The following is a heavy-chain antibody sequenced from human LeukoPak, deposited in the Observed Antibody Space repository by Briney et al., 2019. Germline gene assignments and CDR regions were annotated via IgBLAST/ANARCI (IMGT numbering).Heavy chain of an antibody. V-gene: IGHV3-53*01. CDR1: GFSVDSTY. J-gene: IGHJ5*02. Sequence: GSLRLSCSASGFSVDSTYMSWVRQTPGKGLEWVSVIYTNGKDYYAESAKGRFTISRDISKNSLDLQMNRLRVDDTAVYYCARDSHTSGIDPWGQGTLVIVSS. CDR3: ARDSHTSGIDP. D-gene: IGHD6-19*01. CDR2: IYTNGKD.